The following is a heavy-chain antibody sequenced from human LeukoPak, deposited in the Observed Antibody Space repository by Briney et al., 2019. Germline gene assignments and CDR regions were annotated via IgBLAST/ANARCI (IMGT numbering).Heavy chain of an antibody. CDR2: IYYSGST. V-gene: IGHV4-59*08. D-gene: IGHD3-3*01. J-gene: IGHJ4*02. CDR1: GGSISSYY. CDR3: ARHRRLGIFGVVYPPPSFDY. Sequence: SETLSLTCTVSGGSISSYYWSWIRQPPGKGLEWIGYIYYSGSTNYNPSLKSRVTISVDTSKNQFSLKLSSVTAADTAVYYCARHRRLGIFGVVYPPPSFDYWGQGTLVTVSS.